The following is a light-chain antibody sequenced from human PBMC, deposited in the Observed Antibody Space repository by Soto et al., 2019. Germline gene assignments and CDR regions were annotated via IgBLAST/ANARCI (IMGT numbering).Light chain of an antibody. V-gene: IGLV1-51*01. Sequence: QSVLTQPPSVSAAPGQKVTISCSGSSSNIGNNYVSWYQQLPGTAPKLLIYDNNTRPSGIPDGFSGSKSGTSATLGITGLQTGDEADYYCGTWYTSLRAVVFGGGT. CDR2: DNN. CDR1: SSNIGNNY. J-gene: IGLJ3*02. CDR3: GTWYTSLRAVV.